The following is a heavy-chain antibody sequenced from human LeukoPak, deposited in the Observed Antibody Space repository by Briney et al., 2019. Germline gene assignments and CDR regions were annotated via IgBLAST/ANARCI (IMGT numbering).Heavy chain of an antibody. V-gene: IGHV1-8*01. CDR1: GYTFSSYD. CDR3: ARGTPYCSSASCYNY. D-gene: IGHD2-2*02. Sequence: ASVKVSCKASGYTFSSYDINWVRQATGQGLEWMGWMNPNSGNTGYAQKFQGRVTMTRDTSISTAYMELRSLRSDDTAVYYCARGTPYCSSASCYNYWGQGTLVTVSS. J-gene: IGHJ4*02. CDR2: MNPNSGNT.